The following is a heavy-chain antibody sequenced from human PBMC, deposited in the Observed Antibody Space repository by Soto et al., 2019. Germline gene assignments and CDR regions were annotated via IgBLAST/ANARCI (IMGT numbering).Heavy chain of an antibody. CDR3: AKSPGMYYYDSSGYYHYDY. D-gene: IGHD3-22*01. Sequence: LRLSCAASGFTVSSNYMSWVRQAPGKGLEWVSVIYSGGSTYYADSVKGRFTISRDNSKNTLYLQMNSLRAEDTAVYYCAKSPGMYYYDSSGYYHYDYWGQGTLVTVSS. V-gene: IGHV3-53*01. J-gene: IGHJ4*02. CDR2: IYSGGST. CDR1: GFTVSSNY.